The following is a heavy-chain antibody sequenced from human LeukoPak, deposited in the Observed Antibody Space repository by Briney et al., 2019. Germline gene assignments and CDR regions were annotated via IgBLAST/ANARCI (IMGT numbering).Heavy chain of an antibody. J-gene: IGHJ4*02. D-gene: IGHD3-10*01. CDR3: ARGSSVYDY. Sequence: ASVKVSCKASGYTFTAYYMHWVRQAPGQGLEWMGWINAYNGNPHYAQKLQGRVTMTTDTSTGTAYMELRSLRSDDTAVYYCARGSSVYDYWGQGTLVTVSS. CDR1: GYTFTAYY. V-gene: IGHV1-18*04. CDR2: INAYNGNP.